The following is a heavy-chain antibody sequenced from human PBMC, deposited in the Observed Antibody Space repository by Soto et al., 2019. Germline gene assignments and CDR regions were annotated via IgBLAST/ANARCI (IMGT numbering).Heavy chain of an antibody. J-gene: IGHJ1*01. CDR2: IRSGGSDT. CDR1: GFTFSDYD. CDR3: ARGLRGSTGYSRY. V-gene: IGHV3-11*06. Sequence: QVQLVESGGGLVQPGGCLRLSCTASGFTFSDYDMRWIRQAPGKGLEWVSVIRSGGSDTNYADSVKGRFTISRDNAKNSLYLQMNSLRAEDTAVYYCARGLRGSTGYSRYWGQGTLVTVSS. D-gene: IGHD5-12*01.